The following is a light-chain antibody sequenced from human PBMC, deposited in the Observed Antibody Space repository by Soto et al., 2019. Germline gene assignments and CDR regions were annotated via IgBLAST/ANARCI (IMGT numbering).Light chain of an antibody. CDR3: SLYTSSSTYVV. V-gene: IGLV2-18*01. CDR2: EVS. J-gene: IGLJ2*01. CDR1: CSDVGSYNR. Sequence: QSVLTQPPSVSGSPGQSVTISCTGTCSDVGSYNRVSWYQQPPGTAPKLMIYEVSNRPSGVPDRFSGSKSGNTASLTISGLQAEDEADYYCSLYTSSSTYVVFGGGTKLTVL.